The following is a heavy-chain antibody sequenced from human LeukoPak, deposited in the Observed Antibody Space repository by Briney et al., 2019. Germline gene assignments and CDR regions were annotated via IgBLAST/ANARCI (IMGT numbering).Heavy chain of an antibody. D-gene: IGHD6-19*01. J-gene: IGHJ4*01. CDR3: AKGIYSSGWSYFDY. CDR1: GFTFSNSA. V-gene: IGHV3-23*01. Sequence: GGSLRLSCAASGFTFSNSAMSWVRQAPGKGLEWVSTLSGSGIATYYADSVTGRFTISRDNSKNTLYLQMNSLRAEDTAVYYCAKGIYSSGWSYFDYWGHGTLVTVSS. CDR2: LSGSGIAT.